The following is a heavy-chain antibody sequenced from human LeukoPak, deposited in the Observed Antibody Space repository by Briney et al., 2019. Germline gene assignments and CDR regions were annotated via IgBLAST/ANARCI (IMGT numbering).Heavy chain of an antibody. CDR2: IHYSGST. CDR3: ASYYYDSSGYYLDY. V-gene: IGHV4-39*07. J-gene: IGHJ4*02. CDR1: GGSISSSSYY. Sequence: PSETLSLTCTVSGGSISSSSYYWGWIRQPPGKGLEWIGSIHYSGSTYYDPSLKSRVTISVDTSKNQFSLKLSSVTAADTAVYYCASYYYDSSGYYLDYWGQGTLVTVSS. D-gene: IGHD3-22*01.